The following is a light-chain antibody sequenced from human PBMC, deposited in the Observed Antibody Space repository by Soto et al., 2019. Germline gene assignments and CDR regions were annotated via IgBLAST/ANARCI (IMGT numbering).Light chain of an antibody. Sequence: EIVLTQSAATLSLSPGERATRSCRASQSVSSYLAWYQQKPGQAPRLLIYDASNRATGIPARFSGSGSGTDFTLTISSLEPEDFAVYYCQQRSNWPRALTFGGGTKVDIK. V-gene: IGKV3-11*01. CDR2: DAS. CDR3: QQRSNWPRALT. J-gene: IGKJ4*01. CDR1: QSVSSY.